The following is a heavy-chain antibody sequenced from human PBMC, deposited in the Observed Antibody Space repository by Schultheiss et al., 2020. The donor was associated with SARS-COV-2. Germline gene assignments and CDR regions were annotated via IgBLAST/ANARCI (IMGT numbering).Heavy chain of an antibody. V-gene: IGHV3-11*06. Sequence: GGSLRLSCAASGFTFSDYYMSWIRQAPGKGLEWVSYISTSSSHTNDADSVKGRFTISRDNAKNSLYPQMNNLRAEDTALYYCARVQRFLEWRAPDVWGKGTTVTVSS. CDR1: GFTFSDYY. CDR2: ISTSSSHT. D-gene: IGHD3-3*01. CDR3: ARVQRFLEWRAPDV. J-gene: IGHJ6*04.